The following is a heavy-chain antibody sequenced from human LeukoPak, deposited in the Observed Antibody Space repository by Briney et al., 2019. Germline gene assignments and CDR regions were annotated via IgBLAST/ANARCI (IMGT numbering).Heavy chain of an antibody. CDR2: ISGSGGST. CDR3: AKMAGWVVAATYYYYMDV. Sequence: GGSLRLSCAASGFTFSSYAMSWVRQAPGKGLEWVSAISGSGGSTYYADSVKGRFTISRDNSKNTLYLQMSSLRAEDTAVYYCAKMAGWVVAATYYYYMDVWGRGTTVTVSS. V-gene: IGHV3-23*01. D-gene: IGHD2-15*01. CDR1: GFTFSSYA. J-gene: IGHJ6*03.